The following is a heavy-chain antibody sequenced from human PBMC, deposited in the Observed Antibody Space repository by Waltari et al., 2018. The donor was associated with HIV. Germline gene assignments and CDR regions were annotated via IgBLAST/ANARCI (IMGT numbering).Heavy chain of an antibody. CDR2: SSGGGEST. Sequence: EVQLLESGGGLVQPGGSLRLSCAASGFTFSSHGISWVRQAPGKGVEWVSGSSGGGESTYYAASVKGRFTISRDNSKNTLYLQMNSLRAEDTAVYYCAKDSQQLVNYFDYWGQGTLVTVAS. CDR1: GFTFSSHG. D-gene: IGHD6-13*01. J-gene: IGHJ4*02. V-gene: IGHV3-23*01. CDR3: AKDSQQLVNYFDY.